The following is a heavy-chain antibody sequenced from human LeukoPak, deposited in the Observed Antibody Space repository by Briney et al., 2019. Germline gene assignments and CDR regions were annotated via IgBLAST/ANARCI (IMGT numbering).Heavy chain of an antibody. CDR3: ARDWAAAGLDY. CDR1: GFTFSRYA. Sequence: AGGSLRLSCAASGFTFSRYAMHWVRQAPGKGLEWVAVISYDGSNKYYADSVKGQFTISRDDSKNTLYLQMNSLRAEDTAVYYCARDWAAAGLDYWGQGTLVTVSS. D-gene: IGHD6-13*01. CDR2: ISYDGSNK. V-gene: IGHV3-30-3*01. J-gene: IGHJ4*02.